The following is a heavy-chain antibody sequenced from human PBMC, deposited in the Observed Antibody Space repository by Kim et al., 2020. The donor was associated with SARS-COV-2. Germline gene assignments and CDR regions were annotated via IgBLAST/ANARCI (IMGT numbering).Heavy chain of an antibody. Sequence: TYNNPSLKSRVTISVDTSQNQFSLKLSSLTAADTAVYYCARSAYGYSFDYWGQGTLVTVSS. V-gene: IGHV4-30-2*04. J-gene: IGHJ4*02. CDR2: T. CDR3: ARSAYGYSFDY. D-gene: IGHD5-18*01.